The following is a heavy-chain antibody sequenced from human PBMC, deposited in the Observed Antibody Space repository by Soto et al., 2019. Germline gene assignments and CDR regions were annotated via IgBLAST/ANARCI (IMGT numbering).Heavy chain of an antibody. V-gene: IGHV1-8*02. Sequence: SVKVSCKASGYTFSDYDINCVRQATGQGLECTRSVNPNSGEKGYAEKFQGRVTMTRGVSLTTAYLELSSLRSEDTAVYYCARVAVAARPRWYNWLDPWG. CDR3: ARVAVAARPRWYNWLDP. CDR2: VNPNSGEK. J-gene: IGHJ5*02. CDR1: GYTFSDYD. D-gene: IGHD2-15*01.